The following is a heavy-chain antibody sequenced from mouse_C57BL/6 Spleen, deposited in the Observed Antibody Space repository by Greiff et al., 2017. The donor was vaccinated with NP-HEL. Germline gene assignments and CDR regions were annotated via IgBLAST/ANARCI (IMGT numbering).Heavy chain of an antibody. D-gene: IGHD3-2*02. Sequence: QVQLQQSGPELVKPGASVKISCKASGYAFSSSWMNWVKQRPGKGLEWIGRIYPGDGDTNYNGKFKGKATLTADKSSSTAYMQLSSLSSEDSAVYFCARYEAAHATWGFDYWGQGTTLTVSS. CDR2: IYPGDGDT. CDR3: ARYEAAHATWGFDY. CDR1: GYAFSSSW. J-gene: IGHJ2*01. V-gene: IGHV1-82*01.